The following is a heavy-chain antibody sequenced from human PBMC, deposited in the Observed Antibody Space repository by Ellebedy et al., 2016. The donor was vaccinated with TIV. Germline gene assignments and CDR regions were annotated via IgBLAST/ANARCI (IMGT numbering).Heavy chain of an antibody. V-gene: IGHV4/OR15-8*01. J-gene: IGHJ4*02. CDR2: LYHSGSN. CDR3: VRTPMVRRVNVNQDY. Sequence: ESLKISXVASGFTFNNYCMTWVRPAPGKGLEWIVELYHSGSNNYNPSLRSRVTISVDKSKNQFSMNLTSVTAADTAVYYCVRTPMVRRVNVNQDYWGQGILVTVSS. D-gene: IGHD3-10*01. CDR1: GFTFNNYC.